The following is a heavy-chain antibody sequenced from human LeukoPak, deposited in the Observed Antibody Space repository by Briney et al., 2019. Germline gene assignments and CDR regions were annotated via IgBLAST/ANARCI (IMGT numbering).Heavy chain of an antibody. V-gene: IGHV1-46*01. D-gene: IGHD5-18*01. CDR1: GYTFTRYY. J-gene: IGHJ4*02. Sequence: ASVKVSCKASGYTFTRYYMHWVRQAPGQGLEWMGIINPSGGSTRYAQSFQGRVTLTRDTSTSTFYMGLSSLRSEDTAVYYCARDLEIDGYSYGVFDYWGQGTLLTVSS. CDR2: INPSGGST. CDR3: ARDLEIDGYSYGVFDY.